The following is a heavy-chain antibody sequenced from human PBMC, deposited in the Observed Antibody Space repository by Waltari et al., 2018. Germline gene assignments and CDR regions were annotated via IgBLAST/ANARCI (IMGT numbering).Heavy chain of an antibody. CDR3: ARDTEYYYDDSGFVFDI. J-gene: IGHJ3*02. CDR1: GGAISSGSHY. V-gene: IGHV4-61*02. Sequence: QVQLQESGPGLVKPSQTLSLTCTVSGGAISSGSHYWSWFRQPAGKGLEWIGRIYASGSTNYNPSLKSRVTISVDTPRNQFSLKLTSVTAADTAVYYCARDTEYYYDDSGFVFDIWGQGTMVTVSS. D-gene: IGHD3-22*01. CDR2: IYASGST.